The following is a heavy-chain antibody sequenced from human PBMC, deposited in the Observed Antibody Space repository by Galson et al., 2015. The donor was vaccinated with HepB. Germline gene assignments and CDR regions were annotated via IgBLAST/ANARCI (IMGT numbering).Heavy chain of an antibody. V-gene: IGHV4-4*02. Sequence: ETLSLTCAVSGDSISNDRWWSWVRQPPGEGLEWVGEAYHSGGTNYRPSLKSRVTISVDKSKNQFSLKLTSVTAADTAVYYCARAKEGRGYFDYWGQGTLVTVSS. D-gene: IGHD3-10*01. J-gene: IGHJ4*02. CDR1: GDSISNDRW. CDR2: AYHSGGT. CDR3: ARAKEGRGYFDY.